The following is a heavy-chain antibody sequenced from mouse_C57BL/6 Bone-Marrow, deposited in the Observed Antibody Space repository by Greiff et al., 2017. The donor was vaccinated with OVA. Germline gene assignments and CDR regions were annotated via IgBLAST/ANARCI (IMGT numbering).Heavy chain of an antibody. CDR2: IDPSDSYT. J-gene: IGHJ1*03. CDR1: GYTFTSYW. Sequence: VQLQQPGAELVMPGASVKLSCKASGYTFTSYWMHWVKQRPGQGLEWIGEIDPSDSYTNYNQKFNGKSPLTVDKSSSTAYMQLSRLTSEDSAVYYCASQIYYYGSSYWYFDVWGTGTTVTVSS. V-gene: IGHV1-69*01. CDR3: ASQIYYYGSSYWYFDV. D-gene: IGHD1-1*01.